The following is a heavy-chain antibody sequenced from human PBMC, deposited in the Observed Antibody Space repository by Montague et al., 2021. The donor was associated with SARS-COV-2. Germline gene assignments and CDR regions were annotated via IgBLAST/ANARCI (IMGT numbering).Heavy chain of an antibody. V-gene: IGHV4-39*01. J-gene: IGHJ5*02. D-gene: IGHD3-9*01. Sequence: SETLSLTCSVSGGSFDSDNFFWGWIRRPPGKRLEWIGVISNGGRTFDNPSLKSRVTISVHTLRNQLSLNVKSVTAADTAVYYCARHRRYDVVTYYPDLWGQGILVTVSS. CDR2: ISNGGRT. CDR1: GGSFDSDNFF. CDR3: ARHRRYDVVTYYPDL.